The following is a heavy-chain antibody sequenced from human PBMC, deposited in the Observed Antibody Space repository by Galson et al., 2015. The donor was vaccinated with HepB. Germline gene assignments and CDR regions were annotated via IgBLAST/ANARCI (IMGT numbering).Heavy chain of an antibody. Sequence: SVKVSCKASGYSFTSYYMHWVRQAPGQGLEWMGMINASGGSTKYVQKFQGRVTMTTDTSTNTVYMELSSLRSEDTAVYYCARASGYSYTNWGQGALVTVSS. V-gene: IGHV1-46*01. CDR2: INASGGST. D-gene: IGHD5-18*01. J-gene: IGHJ4*02. CDR1: GYSFTSYY. CDR3: ARASGYSYTN.